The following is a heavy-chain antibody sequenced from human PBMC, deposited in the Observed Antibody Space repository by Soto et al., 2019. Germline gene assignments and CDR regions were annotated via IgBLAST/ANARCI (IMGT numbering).Heavy chain of an antibody. CDR2: IGTAGDT. V-gene: IGHV3-13*01. D-gene: IGHD3-10*01. CDR1: GFTFSSYD. J-gene: IGHJ6*02. CDR3: SRDRWTFGGWGRPYYYYGMDV. Sequence: GGSLRLSCAASGFTFSSYDMHWVRQATGKGLEWVSAIGTAGDTYYPGSVEGRFTISRENAKNSLYLQMNSLRAGDTAVYYCSRDRWTFGGWGRPYYYYGMDVWGQGTTVTVSS.